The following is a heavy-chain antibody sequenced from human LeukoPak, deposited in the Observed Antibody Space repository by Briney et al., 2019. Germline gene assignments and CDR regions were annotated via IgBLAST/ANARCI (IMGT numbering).Heavy chain of an antibody. CDR3: AKECNSPGSCYYFDY. J-gene: IGHJ4*02. V-gene: IGHV3-20*04. CDR1: GFTFDDYG. D-gene: IGHD2-15*01. Sequence: GGSLRLSCAASGFTFDDYGMSWVRQAPGKGLEWVSGINWNGGSTGYADSVQGRFTISRDNSKNTLYLQMNSLRAGDTAVYYCAKECNSPGSCYYFDYWGQGTLVTVSS. CDR2: INWNGGST.